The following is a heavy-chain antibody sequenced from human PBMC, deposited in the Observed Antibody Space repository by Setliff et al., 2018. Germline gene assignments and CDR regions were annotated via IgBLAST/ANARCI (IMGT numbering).Heavy chain of an antibody. Sequence: PSETLSLTCTVSGGSISSSNYYWGWIRQPPGKGLEWIGSIYYSGSTYYNPSLKSRVTISVDTSKNQFSLKLSSVTAADTAVYYCARRETYYNFWSGYYAYWGQGTLVTVSS. J-gene: IGHJ4*02. V-gene: IGHV4-39*07. CDR2: IYYSGST. CDR3: ARRETYYNFWSGYYAY. D-gene: IGHD3-3*01. CDR1: GGSISSSNYY.